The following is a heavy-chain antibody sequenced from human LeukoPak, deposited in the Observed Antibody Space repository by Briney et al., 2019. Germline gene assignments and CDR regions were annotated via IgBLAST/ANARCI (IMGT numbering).Heavy chain of an antibody. CDR1: GYTFSSYY. J-gene: IGHJ4*02. V-gene: IGHV1-46*01. CDR3: ARDDSSGPQVY. D-gene: IGHD3-22*01. CDR2: INPSGGST. Sequence: ASVKVSCKASGYTFSSYYMHWVRQAPGQGLEWMGIINPSGGSTKYAQKLQGRVPMTSDTSTSTVYMELSSLRSEDTAVYYCARDDSSGPQVYWGQGTLVTVSS.